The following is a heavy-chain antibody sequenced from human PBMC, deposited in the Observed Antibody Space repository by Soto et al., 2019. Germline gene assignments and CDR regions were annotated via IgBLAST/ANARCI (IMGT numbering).Heavy chain of an antibody. Sequence: GPVQVSCKASGYDFTAYDINWVRQASGQGLEWMGWMNPINGATGSARRFQGRVSMTRNTATGTAYLELTSLRSDDTAVYYCGRGPSPRAPAGGTPYYYAMDVWGQGTTVTVSS. CDR1: GYDFTAYD. D-gene: IGHD6-13*01. CDR3: GRGPSPRAPAGGTPYYYAMDV. J-gene: IGHJ6*02. CDR2: MNPINGAT. V-gene: IGHV1-8*02.